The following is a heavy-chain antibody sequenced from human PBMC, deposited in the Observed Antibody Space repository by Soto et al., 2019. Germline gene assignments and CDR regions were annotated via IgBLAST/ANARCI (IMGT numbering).Heavy chain of an antibody. CDR3: TSTYYDILTGYSSLDS. J-gene: IGHJ4*02. V-gene: IGHV3-15*01. CDR1: GFTFSNAW. D-gene: IGHD3-9*01. Sequence: GGSLRLSCAASGFTFSNAWMSWVRQAPGKGLEWVGRIKSKTDGGTTDYAAPVKGRFTISRDDSKNTLYLQMNSLKTEDTAVYYCTSTYYDILTGYSSLDSWGQGTLVTVSS. CDR2: IKSKTDGGTT.